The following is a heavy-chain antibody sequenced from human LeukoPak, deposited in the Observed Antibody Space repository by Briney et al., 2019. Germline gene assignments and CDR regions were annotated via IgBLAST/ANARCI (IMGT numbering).Heavy chain of an antibody. V-gene: IGHV4-39*01. CDR1: GGSISSSSYF. J-gene: IGHJ4*02. CDR3: ARLVGSAWQEDC. D-gene: IGHD6-19*01. CDR2: IYYSGTT. Sequence: SETLSLTCTVSGGSISSSSYFWGWIRQPPGRGLEWIGSIYYSGTTYYNSSLKSRVTLSVDTSKNQFSLKLSSVTAADTAVYYCARLVGSAWQEDCWGQGTLVTVSS.